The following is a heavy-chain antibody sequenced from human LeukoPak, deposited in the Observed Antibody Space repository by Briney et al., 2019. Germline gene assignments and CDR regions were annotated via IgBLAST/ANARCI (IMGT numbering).Heavy chain of an antibody. CDR3: ARERYYFVSGISQGRPFNY. Sequence: GESLKISCKGSGYSFTSYWIGWVRQMPGRGLEWMGLIYPGDSDTRYSPSLQGQVTISADQSTSTAYLQWSSLKASDTAMYYRARERYYFVSGISQGRPFNYGGQGTLVTVSS. D-gene: IGHD3-10*01. J-gene: IGHJ4*02. CDR1: GYSFTSYW. V-gene: IGHV5-51*01. CDR2: IYPGDSDT.